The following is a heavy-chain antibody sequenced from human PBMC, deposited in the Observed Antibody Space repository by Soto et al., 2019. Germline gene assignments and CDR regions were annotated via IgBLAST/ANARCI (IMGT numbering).Heavy chain of an antibody. V-gene: IGHV4-61*08. J-gene: IGHJ5*02. CDR2: IYYSGST. D-gene: IGHD6-19*01. Sequence: SETLSLTCTVSGGSINSGAHYWSWLRQHPGKGLEWIGYIYYSGSTNYNPSLKSRVTISVDTSKNQFSLKLSSVTAADTAVYYCARAFLMQGKDDSGWYWFDPWGQGTLVTVSS. CDR1: GGSINSGAHY. CDR3: ARAFLMQGKDDSGWYWFDP.